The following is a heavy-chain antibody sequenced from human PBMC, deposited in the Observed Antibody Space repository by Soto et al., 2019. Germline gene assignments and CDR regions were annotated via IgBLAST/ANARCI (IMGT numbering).Heavy chain of an antibody. CDR3: ARGDCVGGTCYSLAGSFYYCMDV. CDR1: GFTFTNYW. J-gene: IGHJ6*03. V-gene: IGHV3-74*01. CDR2: INSDGSVS. Sequence: EVKLVESGGGLVQPGGSLRLSCAASGFTFTNYWMYWVRQAPGKGLVWVSRINSDGSVSSYADSVKGRLTISRDKVKKTLYLQMNSLRAEDTAVYYCARGDCVGGTCYSLAGSFYYCMDVWGKGTTVTVFS. D-gene: IGHD2-15*01.